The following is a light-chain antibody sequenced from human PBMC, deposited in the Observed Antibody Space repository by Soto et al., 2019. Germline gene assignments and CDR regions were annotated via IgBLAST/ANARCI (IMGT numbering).Light chain of an antibody. CDR2: EVR. CDR1: TSDIGGYNY. J-gene: IGLJ2*01. Sequence: QSALTQPASVSGSPGQSITISCTGTTSDIGGYNYVSWYQQYPGKAPKLIIYEVRNRPSGVSNRFSASKSGNTASLTISGLQAEDEAVYYCYSYTGGATVIFGGGTKVTVL. CDR3: YSYTGGATVI. V-gene: IGLV2-14*01.